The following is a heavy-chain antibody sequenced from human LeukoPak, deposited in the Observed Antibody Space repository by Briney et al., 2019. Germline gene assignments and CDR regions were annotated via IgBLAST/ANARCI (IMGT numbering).Heavy chain of an antibody. Sequence: SETLSLTCAVYGGSFSGYYWSWIRQPPGKGLEWIGEINHSGSTNYNPSLKSRVTISVDTSKNQFSLKLSSVTAADTAVYYCARRITPSYYYYYYMDVWGKGTTVTVSS. J-gene: IGHJ6*03. CDR3: ARRITPSYYYYYYMDV. V-gene: IGHV4-34*01. CDR2: INHSGST. CDR1: GGSFSGYY. D-gene: IGHD3-10*01.